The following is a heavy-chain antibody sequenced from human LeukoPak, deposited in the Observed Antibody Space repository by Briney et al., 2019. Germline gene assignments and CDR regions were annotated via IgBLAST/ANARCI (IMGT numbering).Heavy chain of an antibody. J-gene: IGHJ3*02. Sequence: GGSLRLSCAASGFTFDDYAMHWVRQAPGKGLEWVSGISWNSGSIGYADSVKGRFTISRDNAKNSLYLQMNSLRAEDTALYYCAKDDTMVRGVIPAGAFDIWGQGTMVTVSS. CDR1: GFTFDDYA. D-gene: IGHD3-10*01. V-gene: IGHV3-9*01. CDR2: ISWNSGSI. CDR3: AKDDTMVRGVIPAGAFDI.